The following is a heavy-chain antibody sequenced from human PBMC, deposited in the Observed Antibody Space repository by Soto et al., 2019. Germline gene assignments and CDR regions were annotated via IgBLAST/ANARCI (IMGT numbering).Heavy chain of an antibody. D-gene: IGHD2-15*01. CDR2: INAGNGNT. CDR1: GYTFTSYA. Sequence: QVQLVQSGAEVKKPGASVKVSCKASGYTFTSYAMHWVRQAPGQRLEWMGWINAGNGNTKYSQKFQGRVTITRDTSASKAYMALSSLRSEDTAVYYCARALGVVTDDYWGQGTLVTVSS. CDR3: ARALGVVTDDY. V-gene: IGHV1-3*01. J-gene: IGHJ4*02.